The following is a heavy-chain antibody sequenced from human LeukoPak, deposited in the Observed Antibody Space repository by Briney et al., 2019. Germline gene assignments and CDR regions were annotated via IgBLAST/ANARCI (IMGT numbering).Heavy chain of an antibody. J-gene: IGHJ4*02. V-gene: IGHV3-73*01. Sequence: GGSLRLSCAVSGFTFSGSAIHWVRQASAKGLEWVGRVKGKADSYGTAYAASVKGRFTISRDDSKNMAYLQMNSLNTEDTAVYYCTRLPLYCGGGNCYFDNWGQGTLVTVSS. CDR3: TRLPLYCGGGNCYFDN. CDR2: VKGKADSYGT. CDR1: GFTFSGSA. D-gene: IGHD2-21*01.